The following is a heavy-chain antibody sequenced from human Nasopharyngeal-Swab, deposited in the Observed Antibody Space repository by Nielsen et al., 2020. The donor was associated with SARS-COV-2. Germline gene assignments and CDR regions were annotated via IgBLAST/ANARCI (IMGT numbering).Heavy chain of an antibody. CDR2: ISSSSSSYI. CDR1: GFTFSSYS. D-gene: IGHD2-2*01. CDR3: ARVSSSDQLLPSEYFQH. V-gene: IGHV3-21*01. Sequence: GESLKISCAASGFTFSSYSMNWVRQAPGKGLEWVSSISSSSSSYIYYADSVKGRFTISRDNAKNSLYLQMNSLRAEDTAVYYCARVSSSDQLLPSEYFQHWGQGTLVTVSS. J-gene: IGHJ1*01.